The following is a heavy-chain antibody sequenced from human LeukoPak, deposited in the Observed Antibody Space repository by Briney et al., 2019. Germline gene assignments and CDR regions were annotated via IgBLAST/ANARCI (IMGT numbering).Heavy chain of an antibody. J-gene: IGHJ4*02. Sequence: PSETLSLTCTVSGGSISSSSYYWGWVRQPPGKGLEWIGSIYYGGSTYYNPSLKSRVTISVDTSKNQFSLKLSSVTAADTAVYYCARRAAAAGTWDYWGQGTLVTVSS. CDR2: IYYGGST. CDR1: GGSISSSSYY. D-gene: IGHD6-13*01. V-gene: IGHV4-39*01. CDR3: ARRAAAAGTWDY.